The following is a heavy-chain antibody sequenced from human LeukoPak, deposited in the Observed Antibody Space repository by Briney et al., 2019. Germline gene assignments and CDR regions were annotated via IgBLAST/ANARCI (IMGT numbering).Heavy chain of an antibody. CDR2: ISAYNGNT. CDR3: ARDLVTTVTTGGTGFDY. CDR1: GYTFTSYG. D-gene: IGHD4-17*01. J-gene: IGHJ4*02. Sequence: GASVKLSCKASGYTFTSYGISWVRQAPGQGLEWMGWISAYNGNTNYAQKLQGRVTMITDTSTSTAYMELRSLRSDDAAVYYCARDLVTTVTTGGTGFDYWGQGTLVTVSS. V-gene: IGHV1-18*01.